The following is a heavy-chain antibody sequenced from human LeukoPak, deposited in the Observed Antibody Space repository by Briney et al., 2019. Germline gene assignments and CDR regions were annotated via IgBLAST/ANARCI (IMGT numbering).Heavy chain of an antibody. V-gene: IGHV3-7*01. J-gene: IGHJ5*02. CDR3: ARPVVASVNRKTNWFDP. CDR1: GFTFSSYW. D-gene: IGHD2-15*01. CDR2: IKQDGSEK. Sequence: GGSLRLSCAASGFTFSSYWMSWVRQAPGKGLEWVANIKQDGSEKYYVDSVKGRFTISRDNAKHSLYLQMNSLRAEDTAVYYCARPVVASVNRKTNWFDPWGQGTLVTVSS.